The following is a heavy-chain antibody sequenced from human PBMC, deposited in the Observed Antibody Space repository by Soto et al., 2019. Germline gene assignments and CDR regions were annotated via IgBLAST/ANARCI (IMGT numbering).Heavy chain of an antibody. CDR3: ARDLGLWFGDLSYYFDH. CDR1: GFTFTSFS. V-gene: IGHV3-21*06. CDR2: ISRSSNYI. Sequence: EVQVVESGGGLVKPGGSRSLSVAASGFTFTSFSMTWVRQPPGTGLGGFSSISRSSNYIYYADSVKGRFTISRDNAKNSLYLQMNSLRAEDTAVYYCARDLGLWFGDLSYYFDHWGQGTLVTVSS. D-gene: IGHD3-10*01. J-gene: IGHJ4*02.